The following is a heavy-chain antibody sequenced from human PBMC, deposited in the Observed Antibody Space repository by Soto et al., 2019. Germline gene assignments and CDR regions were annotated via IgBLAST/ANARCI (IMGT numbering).Heavy chain of an antibody. CDR1: GFTFSSYG. V-gene: IGHV3-33*01. CDR3: AREELGYSNSDY. Sequence: PGGSLRLSCAASGFTFSSYGMHWVRQAPGKGLEWVAVIWYDGSNKYYADSVKGRFTISRDNSKNTLYLQMNSLRAEDTAVYYCAREELGYSNSDYWGQGTLVTVSS. CDR2: IWYDGSNK. D-gene: IGHD4-4*01. J-gene: IGHJ4*02.